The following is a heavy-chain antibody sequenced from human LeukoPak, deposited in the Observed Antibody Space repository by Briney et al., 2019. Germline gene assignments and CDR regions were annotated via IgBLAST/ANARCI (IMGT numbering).Heavy chain of an antibody. CDR3: AKRNYDSSNYYSNFDY. J-gene: IGHJ4*02. CDR1: GFTFSNYP. CDR2: ISGSGGST. V-gene: IGHV3-23*01. D-gene: IGHD3-22*01. Sequence: GGSLRLSCAASGFTFSNYPMSWVYPMSWVRQAPGKGLEWVSSISGSGGSTYYADSVKGRFTIPRDNSKNTLYLQMNSLRAEDTAVYYCAKRNYDSSNYYSNFDYWGQGTLVTVSS.